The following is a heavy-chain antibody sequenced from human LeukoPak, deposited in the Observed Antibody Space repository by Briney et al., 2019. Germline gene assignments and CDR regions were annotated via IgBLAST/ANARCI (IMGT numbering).Heavy chain of an antibody. CDR1: GYTFTRYY. Sequence: GASVKVSCKASGYTFTRYYIHWVRQAPGQGLEWMGIINSSGGSTTYAQKFQGRVTMTRDTSTSTVYMELSSLRSEDTAVYYCARELMRRSSRATFDSWGQGTMVTVSS. D-gene: IGHD1-26*01. J-gene: IGHJ3*02. V-gene: IGHV1-46*01. CDR2: INSSGGST. CDR3: ARELMRRSSRATFDS.